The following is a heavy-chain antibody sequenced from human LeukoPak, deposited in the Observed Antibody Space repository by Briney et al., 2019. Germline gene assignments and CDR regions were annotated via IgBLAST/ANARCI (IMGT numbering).Heavy chain of an antibody. J-gene: IGHJ4*02. CDR1: GGSFSGYY. D-gene: IGHD3-10*01. V-gene: IGHV4-34*01. CDR2: INHSGST. Sequence: SETLSLTCAVYGGSFSGYYWSWIRQPPGKGLEGSGEINHSGSTNYNPSLTSRVTISVDTSKNQFSLKLSSVTAADTAVYYCARAPMVRGRTAADYWGQGTLVTVSS. CDR3: ARAPMVRGRTAADY.